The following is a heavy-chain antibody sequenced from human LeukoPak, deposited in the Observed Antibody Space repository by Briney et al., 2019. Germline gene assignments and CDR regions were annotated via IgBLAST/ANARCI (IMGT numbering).Heavy chain of an antibody. CDR2: IYYSGST. CDR3: ATRLRYSTFDP. V-gene: IGHV4-39*01. Sequence: SETLSLTCTVSGGSISSSSYYWGWTRQPPGKGLEWIGSIYYSGSTYYNPSLKSRVTISVDTSKNQFSLKLSSVTAADTAVYYCATRLRYSTFDPWGQGTLVTVSS. J-gene: IGHJ5*02. D-gene: IGHD3-9*01. CDR1: GGSISSSSYY.